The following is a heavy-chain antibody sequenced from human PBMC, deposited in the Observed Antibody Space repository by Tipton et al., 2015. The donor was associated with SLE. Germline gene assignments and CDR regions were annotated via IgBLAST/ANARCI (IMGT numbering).Heavy chain of an antibody. CDR1: GGSISSYY. CDR2: IYYSGST. Sequence: TLSLTCTVSGGSISSYYWRWIRQPPGKGLEWIGYIYYSGSTNYNPSLKSRVTISVDTSKNQFSLKLSSVTAADTAVYYCASAGDSSSPLDYWGQGTLVTVSS. J-gene: IGHJ4*02. D-gene: IGHD6-13*01. V-gene: IGHV4-59*07. CDR3: ASAGDSSSPLDY.